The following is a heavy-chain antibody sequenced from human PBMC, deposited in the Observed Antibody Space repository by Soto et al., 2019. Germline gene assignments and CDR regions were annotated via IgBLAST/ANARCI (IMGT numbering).Heavy chain of an antibody. D-gene: IGHD2-21*02. CDR1: ADTFTSYY. J-gene: IGHJ4*02. CDR2: MNPNSGNT. V-gene: IGHV1-8*02. CDR3: ARSGSGGVTAIGY. Sequence: ASVKVSCKAPADTFTSYYINWVRQATGQGLEWMGWMNPNSGNTGYAQKFQGRVTMTRNTSISTAYMELSSLRSEDTAVYYCARSGSGGVTAIGYWGQGTLVTVSS.